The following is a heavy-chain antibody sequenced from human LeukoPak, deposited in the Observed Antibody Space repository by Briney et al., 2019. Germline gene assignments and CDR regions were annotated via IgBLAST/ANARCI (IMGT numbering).Heavy chain of an antibody. D-gene: IGHD2-15*01. V-gene: IGHV3-23*01. Sequence: GGSLRLSCAASGFTFSSCAMSWVRQAPGKGLEWVSAISGSGGSTYYADSVKGRFTISRDNSKNTLYLQMNSLRAEDTAVYYCAKDWPRYCSGGSCSGYWGQGTLVTVSS. CDR2: ISGSGGST. CDR1: GFTFSSCA. J-gene: IGHJ4*02. CDR3: AKDWPRYCSGGSCSGY.